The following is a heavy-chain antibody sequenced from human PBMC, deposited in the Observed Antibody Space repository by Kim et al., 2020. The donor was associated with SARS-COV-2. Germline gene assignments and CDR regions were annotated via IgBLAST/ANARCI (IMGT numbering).Heavy chain of an antibody. CDR3: ARVRVTTASADV. Sequence: NYNPSLKSRVTISVDTSKNQFSLKLSSVTAADTAVYYCARVRVTTASADVWGKGTTVTVSS. J-gene: IGHJ6*04. V-gene: IGHV4-34*01. D-gene: IGHD4-4*01.